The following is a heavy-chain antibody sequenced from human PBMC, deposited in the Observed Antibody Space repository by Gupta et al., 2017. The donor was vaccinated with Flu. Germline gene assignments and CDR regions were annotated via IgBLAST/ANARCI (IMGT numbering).Heavy chain of an antibody. CDR1: GGTLRSYT. Sequence: QVQLVQSGAEVKKPGSSMKLSCKASGGTLRSYTISWLRQAPGQGLEWMGRIIPVLGIAKYAPKCQGRVAITADKAPGIVHMEVSSLTSGDTATYYCATSGRFYDNGIGFFDFWGLGAQVTVSS. J-gene: IGHJ4*02. V-gene: IGHV1-69*02. D-gene: IGHD3-22*01. CDR2: IIPVLGIA. CDR3: ATSGRFYDNGIGFFDF.